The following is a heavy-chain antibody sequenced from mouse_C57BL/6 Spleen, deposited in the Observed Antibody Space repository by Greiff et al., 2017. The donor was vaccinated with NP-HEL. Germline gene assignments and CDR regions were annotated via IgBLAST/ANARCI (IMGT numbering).Heavy chain of an antibody. J-gene: IGHJ4*01. CDR2: IDPEDGET. D-gene: IGHD2-12*01. CDR1: GFNIKDYY. Sequence: EVQLQQSGAELVKPGASVKLSCTASGFNIKDYYMHWVKQRTEQGLEWIGRIDPEDGETKYAPKFQGKDTITADTSSNPAYLQLSSLNSEDTAVYYCASSVTTEGGNAMDYWGQGTAVTVAS. V-gene: IGHV14-2*01. CDR3: ASSVTTEGGNAMDY.